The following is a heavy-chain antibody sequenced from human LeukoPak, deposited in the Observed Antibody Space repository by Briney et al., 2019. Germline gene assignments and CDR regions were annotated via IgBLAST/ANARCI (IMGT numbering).Heavy chain of an antibody. CDR1: GGTFSSYA. CDR2: ITPIFGTA. CDR3: ARSDSSSWYGQYYFDY. Sequence: ASVKVSCKASGGTFSSYAISWVRQAPGQGLEWMGGITPIFGTANYAQKFQGRVTITADESTSTAYMELSSLRSEDTAVYYCARSDSSSWYGQYYFDYWGQGTLVTVSS. V-gene: IGHV1-69*13. J-gene: IGHJ4*02. D-gene: IGHD6-13*01.